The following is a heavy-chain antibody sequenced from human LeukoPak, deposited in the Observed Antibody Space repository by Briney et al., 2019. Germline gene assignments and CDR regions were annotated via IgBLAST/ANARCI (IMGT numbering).Heavy chain of an antibody. Sequence: GGSLRLSCAGSGFSLSDYSMHWVRQAPGEGLEWVASASYDGASEDYADSVKGRFSVSRDDSRDTLYLQMNRLRSEDTAVYYCARVVESHYYDYVWGSYRSGPFDYWGQGTLVTVSS. CDR2: ASYDGASE. V-gene: IGHV3-30-3*01. D-gene: IGHD3-16*02. CDR3: ARVVESHYYDYVWGSYRSGPFDY. J-gene: IGHJ4*02. CDR1: GFSLSDYS.